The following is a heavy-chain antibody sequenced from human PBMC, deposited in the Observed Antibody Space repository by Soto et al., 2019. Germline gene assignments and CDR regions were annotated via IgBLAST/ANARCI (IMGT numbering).Heavy chain of an antibody. CDR1: GYTFTSYY. J-gene: IGHJ4*02. D-gene: IGHD1-26*01. CDR3: ARDRSGSSLWEGYFDY. V-gene: IGHV1-46*01. CDR2: INPSGGST. Sequence: QVQLVQSGAEVKKPGASVKVSCKASGYTFTSYYMHWVRQPPAQGLEWMGIINPSGGSTSYAQKFQGRVTMTRDTSTSTVYMELSSLRSEDTAVYYCARDRSGSSLWEGYFDYWGQGTLVTVSS.